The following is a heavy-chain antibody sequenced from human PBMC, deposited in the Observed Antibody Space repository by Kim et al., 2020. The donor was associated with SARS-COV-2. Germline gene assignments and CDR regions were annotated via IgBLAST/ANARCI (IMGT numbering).Heavy chain of an antibody. Sequence: SETLSLTCTVSGGSISSGGYYWSWIRQHPGKGLEWIGYIYYSGSTYYNPSLKSRVTISVDTSKNQFSLKLSSVTAADTAVYYCARVHTHRNIVVVPVTNWFDPWGQGTLVTVSS. CDR1: GGSISSGGYY. CDR3: ARVHTHRNIVVVPVTNWFDP. D-gene: IGHD2-2*01. J-gene: IGHJ5*02. V-gene: IGHV4-31*03. CDR2: IYYSGST.